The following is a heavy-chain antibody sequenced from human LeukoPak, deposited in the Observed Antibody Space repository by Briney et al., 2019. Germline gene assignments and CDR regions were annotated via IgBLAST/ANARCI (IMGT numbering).Heavy chain of an antibody. CDR3: ARDTSRYYYGSGSGGTFDY. D-gene: IGHD3-10*01. CDR1: GGSISSYY. Sequence: SETLSLTCTVSGGSISSYYWSWIRQPPGKGLEWIGYIYYSGSTNYNPSLKSRVTISVDTSKNQFSLKLSSVTAADTAVYYCARDTSRYYYGSGSGGTFDYWGQGTLVTVSS. V-gene: IGHV4-59*01. CDR2: IYYSGST. J-gene: IGHJ4*02.